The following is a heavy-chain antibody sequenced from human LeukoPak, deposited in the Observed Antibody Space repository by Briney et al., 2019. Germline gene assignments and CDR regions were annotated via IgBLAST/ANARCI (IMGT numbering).Heavy chain of an antibody. Sequence: SETLSLNCAVYGGSFSIYFWSWIRQSPGKGLEWIGEINHSGGTNYNPSLKSRVTILLDTSKNQFSLKLSSVAAADTAVYYCAGWMEFCSGGSCSSYFDLWGRGTLVTVSS. V-gene: IGHV4-34*01. CDR3: AGWMEFCSGGSCSSYFDL. J-gene: IGHJ2*01. D-gene: IGHD2-15*01. CDR1: GGSFSIYF. CDR2: INHSGGT.